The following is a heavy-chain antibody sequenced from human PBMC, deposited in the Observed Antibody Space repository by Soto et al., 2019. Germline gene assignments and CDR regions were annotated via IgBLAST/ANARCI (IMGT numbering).Heavy chain of an antibody. V-gene: IGHV3-13*01. D-gene: IGHD6-13*01. CDR2: IGTAGDT. CDR1: GFTFSGFD. CDR3: AKSQEIGTHFFDS. Sequence: GGSLRRSCEASGFTFSGFDMHWVRQPTGKGLEWVSSIGTAGDTYYAVSVKGRFTISRDNAKNSLSLQMNSLRAGDMAVYFCAKSQEIGTHFFDSWGQGTQVTVSS. J-gene: IGHJ4*02.